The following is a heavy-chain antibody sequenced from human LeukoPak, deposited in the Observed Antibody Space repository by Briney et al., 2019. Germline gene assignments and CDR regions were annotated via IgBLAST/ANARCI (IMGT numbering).Heavy chain of an antibody. CDR3: ARHALDGWRPFDY. CDR1: GGSISKYY. V-gene: IGHV4-59*08. Sequence: SETLSLTCTVSGGSISKYYWNWIRQPPGKGLEWIGYIYYSGSTNYNPSLKSRVTILLDTSKNQFSLKLISVTAADTAVYYCARHALDGWRPFDYWGQGTLVTVSS. CDR2: IYYSGST. J-gene: IGHJ4*02. D-gene: IGHD2-21*02.